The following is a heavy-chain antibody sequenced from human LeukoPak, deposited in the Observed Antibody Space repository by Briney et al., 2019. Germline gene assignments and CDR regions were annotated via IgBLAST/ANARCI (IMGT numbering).Heavy chain of an antibody. CDR2: IYYSGST. J-gene: IGHJ4*02. CDR1: GGSISSYY. D-gene: IGHD3-22*01. CDR3: ARDGGGHYYDSSGYTYYFDY. Sequence: SETLSLTCTVSGGSISSYYWSWIRQPPGKGLEWIGYIYYSGSTNYNPSLKSRVTISVDTSKNQFSLKLNSVTAADTAVYYCARDGGGHYYDSSGYTYYFDYWGQGTLVTVSS. V-gene: IGHV4-59*12.